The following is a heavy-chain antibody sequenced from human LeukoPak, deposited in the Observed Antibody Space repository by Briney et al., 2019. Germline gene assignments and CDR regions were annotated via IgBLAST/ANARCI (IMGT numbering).Heavy chain of an antibody. V-gene: IGHV4-61*01. CDR3: ARLRIAARPGAFDI. Sequence: SETLSLTCTVSGGSVSSGSYYWSWIRQPPGKGLEWIAYIYYSGSTNYNPSLKSRVTISVDTSKNQFSLKLSSVTAADTAVYYCARLRIAARPGAFDIWGQGTMVTVSS. CDR2: IYYSGST. CDR1: GGSVSSGSYY. J-gene: IGHJ3*02. D-gene: IGHD6-6*01.